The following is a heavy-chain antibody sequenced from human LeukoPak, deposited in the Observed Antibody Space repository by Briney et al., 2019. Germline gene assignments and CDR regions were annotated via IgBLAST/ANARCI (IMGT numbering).Heavy chain of an antibody. CDR2: IYYSGST. Sequence: PSETLSLTCTVSGGSISSYYWSWIRQPPGKGLEWIGYIYYSGSTNYSPSLKSRVTISVDTSENQFSLKLSSVTAADTAVYYCARDRALGVDPWGQGTLVTVSS. J-gene: IGHJ5*02. V-gene: IGHV4-59*01. CDR1: GGSISSYY. CDR3: ARDRALGVDP. D-gene: IGHD1-26*01.